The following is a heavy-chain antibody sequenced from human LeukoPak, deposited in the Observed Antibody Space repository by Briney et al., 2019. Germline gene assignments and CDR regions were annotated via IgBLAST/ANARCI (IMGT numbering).Heavy chain of an antibody. D-gene: IGHD6-19*01. V-gene: IGHV3-23*01. CDR3: ARLHTFIAVAADFDY. CDR1: GFTFSTYA. Sequence: PGGSLRLSCAASGFTFSTYAMSWVRQAPGKGLEWVSAISGSGDNTYYADSVKGRFTISRDNSKNTLSLQMSSLSADDTAVYYCARLHTFIAVAADFDYWGQGTLVTVSS. CDR2: ISGSGDNT. J-gene: IGHJ4*02.